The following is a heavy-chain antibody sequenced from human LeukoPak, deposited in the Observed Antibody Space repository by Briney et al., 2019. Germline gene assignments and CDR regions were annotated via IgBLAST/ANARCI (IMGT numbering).Heavy chain of an antibody. V-gene: IGHV4-38-2*02. CDR1: GYSISSGYY. CDR3: ARGHPLLWFGELSPHYYYGMDV. D-gene: IGHD3-10*01. Sequence: SETLSLTCTVSGYSISSGYYWGWIRQPPGKGLEWIGSIYHSGSTYYNPSLKSRVTISVDTSKNQFSLKLSSVTAADTAVYYCARGHPLLWFGELSPHYYYGMDVWGQGTTVTVSS. J-gene: IGHJ6*02. CDR2: IYHSGST.